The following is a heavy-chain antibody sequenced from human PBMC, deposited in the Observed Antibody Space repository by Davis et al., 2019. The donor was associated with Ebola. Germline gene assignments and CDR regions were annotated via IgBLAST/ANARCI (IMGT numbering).Heavy chain of an antibody. CDR3: VRGRTVAGTRGLSWFDP. J-gene: IGHJ5*02. D-gene: IGHD6-19*01. V-gene: IGHV1-3*01. Sequence: AASVKVSCKASGYTFTSYAIHWVRQAPGQRLEWMGWINGGNSNTKYSQNLQGRVSITRDTTASIAYMELCSLKFEDTSVYYCVRGRTVAGTRGLSWFDPWGQGTLVTVSS. CDR2: INGGNSNT. CDR1: GYTFTSYA.